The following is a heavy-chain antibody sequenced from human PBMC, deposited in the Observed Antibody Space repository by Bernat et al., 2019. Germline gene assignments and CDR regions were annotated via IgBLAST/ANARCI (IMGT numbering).Heavy chain of an antibody. CDR1: GFTFSSYG. CDR3: ARLGSRWSLDY. J-gene: IGHJ4*02. V-gene: IGHV3-33*01. D-gene: IGHD6-19*01. CDR2: IWYDGSNK. Sequence: QVQVVESGGGVVQPGRSLRLSCAASGFTFSSYGMHWVRQAPGKGLEWVAVIWYDGSNKYYGDSVKGRFTISRDNSENTVYLQMNSLRAEDTAVYYCARLGSRWSLDYWGQGTLVTVSS.